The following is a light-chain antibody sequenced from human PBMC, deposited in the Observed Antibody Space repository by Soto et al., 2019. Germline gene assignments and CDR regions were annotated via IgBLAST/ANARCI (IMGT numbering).Light chain of an antibody. CDR1: QSVSSSY. CDR3: QQYGSSMYT. V-gene: IGKV3-20*01. Sequence: EIVLTQSPGTLSLSPGERATLSCRASQSVSSSYLAWYQQKPGQAPRVLIYGASSRATGIPDRFSGSGSGTDFTLTISRLEPEDFGVYYCQQYGSSMYTFGQGTKLEIK. CDR2: GAS. J-gene: IGKJ2*01.